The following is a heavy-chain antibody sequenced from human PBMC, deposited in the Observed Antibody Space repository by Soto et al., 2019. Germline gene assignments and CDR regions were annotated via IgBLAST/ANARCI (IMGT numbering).Heavy chain of an antibody. CDR2: MDPKSGNT. Sequence: QVQLVQSGAQVKKPGASVKVSCKASGYTFTNYDINCVRQAPGQGLEWMGWMDPKSGNTDYAQKFQGRVTITRHTSISTAYLEVSSLSSEDTAVYFCARGRGWRDYWGQGTLVTVSS. J-gene: IGHJ4*02. V-gene: IGHV1-8*01. CDR1: GYTFTNYD. CDR3: ARGRGWRDY. D-gene: IGHD2-15*01.